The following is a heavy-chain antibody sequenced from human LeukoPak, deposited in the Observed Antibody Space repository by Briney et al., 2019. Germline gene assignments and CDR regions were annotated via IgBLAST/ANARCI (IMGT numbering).Heavy chain of an antibody. CDR1: GFTFSSYA. CDR3: AKGSIAARLRHFDY. Sequence: GGSLRLSCAASGFTFSSYAMSWVRQAPGKGLEWVSAISGSGGSTYYADPVKGRFTISRDNSKNTLYLQMNSLRAEDTAVYYCAKGSIAARLRHFDYWGQGTLVTVSS. V-gene: IGHV3-23*01. CDR2: ISGSGGST. D-gene: IGHD6-6*01. J-gene: IGHJ4*02.